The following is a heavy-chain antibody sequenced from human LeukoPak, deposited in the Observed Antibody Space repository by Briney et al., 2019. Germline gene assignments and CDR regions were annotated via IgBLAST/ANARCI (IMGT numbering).Heavy chain of an antibody. J-gene: IGHJ6*03. D-gene: IGHD1-26*01. CDR3: ARDLGLEIGRLDGNYYYYYYMDV. Sequence: GGSLRLSCAASGFTFSSYAMHWVRQAPGKGLEWVAVISYDGSNKYYADSVKGRFTISRDNSKNTLYLQMNSLRAEDTAVYYCARDLGLEIGRLDGNYYYYYYMDVWGKGTTVTVSS. V-gene: IGHV3-30*04. CDR1: GFTFSSYA. CDR2: ISYDGSNK.